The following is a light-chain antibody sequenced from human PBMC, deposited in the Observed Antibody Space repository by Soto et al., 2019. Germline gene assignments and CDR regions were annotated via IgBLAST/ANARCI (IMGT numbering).Light chain of an antibody. CDR3: QQFASSVT. Sequence: EIVLTQSPGSLSLSPGERATLSCRASQSVSSTFFAWYQQKPGQAPRLLMSGVSSRATGVPERCIGSGSGTDFTLTISRLEPEDFAVYYCQQFASSVTFGQGTKVEIK. CDR1: QSVSSTF. V-gene: IGKV3-20*01. CDR2: GVS. J-gene: IGKJ1*01.